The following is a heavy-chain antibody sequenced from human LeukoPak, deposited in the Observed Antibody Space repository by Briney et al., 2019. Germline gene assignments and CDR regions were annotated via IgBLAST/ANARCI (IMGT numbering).Heavy chain of an antibody. Sequence: PSETLSLTCAVYGGSISSYYWSWIRQPPGKGLEWIGYIYYSGSTNYNPSLKSRVTISVDTSKNQFSLKLSSVTAADTAVYYCARDRSGSGWYYGGDYYYYYMDVWGKGTTVTVSS. D-gene: IGHD6-19*01. V-gene: IGHV4-59*01. CDR1: GGSISSYY. CDR2: IYYSGST. CDR3: ARDRSGSGWYYGGDYYYYYMDV. J-gene: IGHJ6*03.